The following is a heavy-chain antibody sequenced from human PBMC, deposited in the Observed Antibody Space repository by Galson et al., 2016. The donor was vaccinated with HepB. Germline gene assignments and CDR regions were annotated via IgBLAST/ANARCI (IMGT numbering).Heavy chain of an antibody. CDR1: GYTFTNYY. CDR2: INPSGGST. Sequence: SVKVSCKASGYTFTNYYMHWVRQAPGQGLEWMGIINPSGGSTNYAQKFQGRVTMTRDTSTNTVYMELSSLRSGETAVYYCAREGVEARWFDPWGQGTLVTVSS. CDR3: AREGVEARWFDP. D-gene: IGHD2-15*01. J-gene: IGHJ5*02. V-gene: IGHV1-46*01.